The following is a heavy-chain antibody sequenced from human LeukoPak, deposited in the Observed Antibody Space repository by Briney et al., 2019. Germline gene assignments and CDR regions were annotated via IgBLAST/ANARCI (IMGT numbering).Heavy chain of an antibody. CDR2: ISGRANSL. Sequence: PGGSLRLSCVASGFTFSSYWMSWVRQAPGKGLEWVSAISGRANSLYHADSVKGRFTISRDNSKNTLYLQMNSLRAEDTAVYCCAKDGVATITFDYWGQGTLVTVSS. CDR1: GFTFSSYW. J-gene: IGHJ4*02. D-gene: IGHD5-12*01. CDR3: AKDGVATITFDY. V-gene: IGHV3-23*01.